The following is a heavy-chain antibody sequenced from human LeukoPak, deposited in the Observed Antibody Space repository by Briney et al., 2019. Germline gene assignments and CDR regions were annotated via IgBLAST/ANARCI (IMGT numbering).Heavy chain of an antibody. CDR2: IYSSGST. Sequence: SETLSLTCTVSGGSISSYHWSWIRQPPGKGLECIGYIYSSGSTNYNPSLKSRVTISVDTSRNQFSLKLSSVTAADTAVYYCARARNYYDSSGFYYEGDAFDIWGQGTMVTVSS. CDR1: GGSISSYH. J-gene: IGHJ3*02. CDR3: ARARNYYDSSGFYYEGDAFDI. D-gene: IGHD3-22*01. V-gene: IGHV4-59*01.